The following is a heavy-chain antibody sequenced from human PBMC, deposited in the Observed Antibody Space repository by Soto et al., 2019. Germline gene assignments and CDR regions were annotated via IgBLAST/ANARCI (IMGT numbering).Heavy chain of an antibody. V-gene: IGHV4-39*01. Sequence: QLQLQESGPGLVKPSETLSLTCTVSGGSISSSSYYWGWIRQPPGKGLEWIGSIYYSGSTYYNPSLKSRVTISVDTSKNQFSLKLSSVTAADTAVYYCARLYSSGWPGYYYYGMDVWGQGTTVTVSS. CDR2: IYYSGST. D-gene: IGHD6-19*01. CDR1: GGSISSSSYY. J-gene: IGHJ6*02. CDR3: ARLYSSGWPGYYYYGMDV.